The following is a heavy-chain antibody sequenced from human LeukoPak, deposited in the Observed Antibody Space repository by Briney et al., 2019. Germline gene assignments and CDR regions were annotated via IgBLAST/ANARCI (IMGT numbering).Heavy chain of an antibody. D-gene: IGHD5-18*01. J-gene: IGHJ6*02. V-gene: IGHV1-18*01. CDR3: ARGSPAMVYYGMDV. CDR2: ISAYNGNT. CDR1: GYTFTSYG. Sequence: GASVKVSCKASGYTFTSYGISWVRQAPGQGLEWMGWISAYNGNTNYAQKLQGRVTMTTDTSTSTAYMEPRSLRSDDTAVYYCARGSPAMVYYGMDVWGQGTTVTVSS.